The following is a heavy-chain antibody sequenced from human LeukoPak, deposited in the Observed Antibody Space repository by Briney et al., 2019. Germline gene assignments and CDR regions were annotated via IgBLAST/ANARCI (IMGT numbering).Heavy chain of an antibody. CDR2: INPSGGST. CDR1: GYTFTSYY. V-gene: IGHV1-46*01. J-gene: IGHJ2*01. Sequence: GASVKVSCKASGYTFTSYYMHWVRQAPGQGLEWMGIINPSGGSTSYAQKFQGRVTMTRDMSTSTVYMELSSLRSEDTAVYYCARDGADYAAPEYFDLWGRGTLVTVSS. CDR3: ARDGADYAAPEYFDL. D-gene: IGHD2-2*01.